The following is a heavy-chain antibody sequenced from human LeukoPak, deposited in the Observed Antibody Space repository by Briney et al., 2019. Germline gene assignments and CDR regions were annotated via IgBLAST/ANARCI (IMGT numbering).Heavy chain of an antibody. CDR3: AREVFFQFDN. V-gene: IGHV3-7*03. CDR2: IAANGNDK. J-gene: IGHJ4*02. Sequence: GGSLRLSCAASGFTFRKYWMAWVRQAPGRGLEWVATIAANGNDKDYEDALQGRFTISGDNARNSLSLRIDSLRAEDTAQYYCAREVFFQFDNWGQGALVTVSS. CDR1: GFTFRKYW.